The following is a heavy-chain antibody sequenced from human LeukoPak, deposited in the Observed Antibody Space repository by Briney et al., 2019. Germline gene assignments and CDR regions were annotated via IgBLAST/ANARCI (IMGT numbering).Heavy chain of an antibody. CDR2: IKQDGSAK. Sequence: PGGSLRLSCAASGFTFSTYWMCWVRQAPGKGLEWVANIKQDGSAKYYVDSVKGRFSISRDNAKNSVHLQMNSLRVEDTAVYYCARDLSYFDYWGQGTLVTVSS. CDR1: GFTFSTYW. V-gene: IGHV3-7*01. J-gene: IGHJ4*02. CDR3: ARDLSYFDY.